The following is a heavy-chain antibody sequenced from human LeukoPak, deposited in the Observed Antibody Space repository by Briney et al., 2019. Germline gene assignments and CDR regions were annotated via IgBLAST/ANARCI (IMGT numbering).Heavy chain of an antibody. V-gene: IGHV1-69*05. CDR1: GGTFSSYA. D-gene: IGHD6-19*01. CDR3: ARRRESSGLIFDY. J-gene: IGHJ4*02. CDR2: IIPIFGTA. Sequence: SVTVSCKASGGTFSSYAISWVRQAPGQGLEWMGRIIPIFGTANYAQKFQGRVTITTDESTSTAYMELSSLRSEDTAVYYCARRRESSGLIFDYWGQGTLVTVSS.